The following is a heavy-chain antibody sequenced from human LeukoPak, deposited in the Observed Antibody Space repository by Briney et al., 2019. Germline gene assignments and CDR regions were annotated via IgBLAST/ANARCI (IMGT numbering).Heavy chain of an antibody. Sequence: SETLSLTCSVSGYSISSGFYWGWIRQPPGKGLEWIGSIHHRGSTYYNPSLKSRVTISLDTSKNQFSLKLGSVTAADTAVYYCARAWGSGSYYIGEIGLNFDYWGQGTLVIVSS. CDR3: ARAWGSGSYYIGEIGLNFDY. CDR1: GYSISSGFY. V-gene: IGHV4-38-2*02. J-gene: IGHJ4*02. D-gene: IGHD3-10*01. CDR2: IHHRGST.